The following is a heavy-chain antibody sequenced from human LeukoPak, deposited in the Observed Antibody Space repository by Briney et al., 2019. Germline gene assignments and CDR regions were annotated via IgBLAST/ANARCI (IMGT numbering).Heavy chain of an antibody. D-gene: IGHD5-12*01. CDR1: GFTFSSYS. V-gene: IGHV3-21*01. CDR2: ISSSSSYI. Sequence: GGSLRLSCAASGFTFSSYSMNWVRQAPGKGLELVSSISSSSSYIYYADSVKGRFTISRNNAKNALYLQMNSLRAEDTAVYYCARDFRRWLRFRLGGAVDVWGKGTTVTVSS. J-gene: IGHJ6*04. CDR3: ARDFRRWLRFRLGGAVDV.